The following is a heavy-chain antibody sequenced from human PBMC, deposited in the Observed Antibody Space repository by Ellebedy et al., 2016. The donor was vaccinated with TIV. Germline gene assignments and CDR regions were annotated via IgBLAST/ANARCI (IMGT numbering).Heavy chain of an antibody. CDR3: VKEGWYNTYWYYFDY. CDR2: ISYDGDTQ. J-gene: IGHJ4*02. V-gene: IGHV3-30*18. D-gene: IGHD1-14*01. CDR1: GFTFSKYG. Sequence: GESLKISCAASGFTFSKYGMHWVRQAPGKGLDWVAVISYDGDTQYYADSVKGRFTISRDNSKNTLHLQMNSLRADDTAVYYCVKEGWYNTYWYYFDYWGQGTLVTVSS.